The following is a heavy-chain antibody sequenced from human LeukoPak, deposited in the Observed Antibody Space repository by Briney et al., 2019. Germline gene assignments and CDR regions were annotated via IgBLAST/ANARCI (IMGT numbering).Heavy chain of an antibody. CDR1: GFTFSSYS. D-gene: IGHD6-19*01. J-gene: IGHJ4*02. CDR2: ISSSSSYI. V-gene: IGHV3-21*01. CDR3: ARDGSSSGWSFDY. Sequence: GGSLRLSCAASGFTFSSYSMNWVRQAPGKGLEWVSSISSSSSYIYYADSVKGRFTISRDNSKNTLYLQMNSLRAEDTAVYYCARDGSSSGWSFDYWGQGTLVTVSS.